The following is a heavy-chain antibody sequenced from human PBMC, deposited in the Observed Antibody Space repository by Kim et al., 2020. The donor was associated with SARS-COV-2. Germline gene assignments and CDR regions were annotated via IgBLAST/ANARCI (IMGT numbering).Heavy chain of an antibody. Sequence: GGSLRLSCAASGFTFSSYSMNWVRQAPGKGLEWVSYISSSSSTIYYADSVKGRFTISRDNAKNSLYLQMNSLRDEDTAVYYCARDQYDYIWGSYRTDAFDIWGQGTMVTVSS. D-gene: IGHD3-16*02. J-gene: IGHJ3*02. CDR2: ISSSSSTI. CDR3: ARDQYDYIWGSYRTDAFDI. CDR1: GFTFSSYS. V-gene: IGHV3-48*02.